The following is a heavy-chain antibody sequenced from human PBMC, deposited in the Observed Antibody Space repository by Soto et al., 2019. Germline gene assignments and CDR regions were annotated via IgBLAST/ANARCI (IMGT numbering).Heavy chain of an antibody. CDR3: ARVERGIAVAGTGLGY. J-gene: IGHJ4*02. CDR2: INAGNDNT. V-gene: IGHV1-3*01. CDR1: GYTFTSYA. D-gene: IGHD6-19*01. Sequence: ASVKVSCKASGYTFTSYAMHWVRQAPGQRLEWMGWINAGNDNTKYSQKFQGRVTITRDTSASTAYMELSSLRSEDTAVYYCARVERGIAVAGTGLGYWGQGTLVTVPQ.